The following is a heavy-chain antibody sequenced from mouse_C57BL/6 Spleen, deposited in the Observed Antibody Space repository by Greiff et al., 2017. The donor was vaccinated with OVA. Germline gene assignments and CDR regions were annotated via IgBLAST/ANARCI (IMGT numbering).Heavy chain of an antibody. CDR2: IYPRSGNT. D-gene: IGHD1-2*01. CDR1: GYTFTSSG. CDR3: ATQRDGAMDY. V-gene: IGHV1-81*01. Sequence: VQLQQSGAELARPGASVKLSCKASGYTFTSSGISWVKQRTGQGLEWIGEIYPRSGNTYYNEKFKGKATLTAVKSSSTAYMELRSLTSEDSAVYFCATQRDGAMDYWGQGTSVTVSS. J-gene: IGHJ4*01.